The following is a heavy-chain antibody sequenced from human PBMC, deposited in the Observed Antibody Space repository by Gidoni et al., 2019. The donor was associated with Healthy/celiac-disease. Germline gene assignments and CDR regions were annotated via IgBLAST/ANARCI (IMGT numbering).Heavy chain of an antibody. CDR2: INAGNGNT. CDR1: GFTFTSYA. V-gene: IGHV1-3*01. Sequence: QVQLVQSGAEVKKPGASVKDSCQASGFTFTSYAMHWVRQAPGQRLEWMGWINAGNGNTKYSQKFQGRVTITRDTSASTAYMELSSLRSEDTAVYYCARVNGDSYFDYWGQGTLVTVSS. CDR3: ARVNGDSYFDY. J-gene: IGHJ4*02. D-gene: IGHD4-17*01.